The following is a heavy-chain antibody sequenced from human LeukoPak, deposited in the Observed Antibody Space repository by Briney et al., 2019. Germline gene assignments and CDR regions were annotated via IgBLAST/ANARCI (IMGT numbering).Heavy chain of an antibody. V-gene: IGHV4-34*01. Sequence: PSETLSLTCAVYGGSFSGYYWSWIRQPPGKGLEWIGEINHSGSTNYNPSLKSRVTISVDTSKNLFSLKLSSVTAADTAVYYCAREVVTAALYYYYGMDVWGQGTTVTVSS. CDR2: INHSGST. D-gene: IGHD2-21*02. CDR3: AREVVTAALYYYYGMDV. CDR1: GGSFSGYY. J-gene: IGHJ6*02.